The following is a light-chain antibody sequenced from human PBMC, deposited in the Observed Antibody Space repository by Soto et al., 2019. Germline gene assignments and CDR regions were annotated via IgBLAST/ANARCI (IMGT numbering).Light chain of an antibody. CDR3: QQSYSTPLT. V-gene: IGKV1-39*01. CDR2: AAS. Sequence: DIQMTQSPSSLSASVGDRVTITCRASQSISSYLNWYQQKPGKAPKLLIYAASRLQSGVPSRFSGSGSGTDCTRAISRLQPEEFATYSCQQSYSTPLTVGGGTKVEIK. J-gene: IGKJ4*02. CDR1: QSISSY.